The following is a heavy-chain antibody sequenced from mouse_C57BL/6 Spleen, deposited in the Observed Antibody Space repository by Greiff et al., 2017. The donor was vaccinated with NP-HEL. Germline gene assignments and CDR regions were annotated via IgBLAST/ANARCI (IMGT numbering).Heavy chain of an antibody. J-gene: IGHJ2*01. CDR2: IDPENGDT. CDR3: TTGGSSP. CDR1: GFNIKDDY. Sequence: VQLKESGAELVRPGASVKLSCTASGFNIKDDYMHWVKQRPEQGLEWIGWIDPENGDTEYASKFQGKATITADTSSNTAYLQLSSLTSEDTAVYYCTTGGSSPWGQGTTLTVSS. D-gene: IGHD1-1*01. V-gene: IGHV14-4*01.